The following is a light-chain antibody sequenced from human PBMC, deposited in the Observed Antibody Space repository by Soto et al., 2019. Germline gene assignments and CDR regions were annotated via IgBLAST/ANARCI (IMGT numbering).Light chain of an antibody. CDR1: QSIVDW. Sequence: DIQMTQSPSTLFASVGDRVTFACRASQSIVDWLAWYQQKPGKAPKLLIYKASNLESGVPSRFGGSGSGSEFTLTISNLQPDDFVTYYCQQYKDNPWTFGQGTRVEIK. V-gene: IGKV1-5*03. J-gene: IGKJ1*01. CDR3: QQYKDNPWT. CDR2: KAS.